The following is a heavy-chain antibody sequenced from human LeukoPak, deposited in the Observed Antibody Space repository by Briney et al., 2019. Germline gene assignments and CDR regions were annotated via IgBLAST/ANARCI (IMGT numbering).Heavy chain of an antibody. CDR3: ARHRSDTGGKKGVNWFDP. V-gene: IGHV4-59*01. D-gene: IGHD4-23*01. CDR1: GGSIKNYY. Sequence: SETLSLTCSVSGGSIKNYYWSWIRQPPGKGLEWLGNIYFGGTTDYNSSLKSRLTISVDTFKNQFSLNLQSVTAADTATYYCARHRSDTGGKKGVNWFDPWGQGTLVTVSS. CDR2: IYFGGTT. J-gene: IGHJ5*02.